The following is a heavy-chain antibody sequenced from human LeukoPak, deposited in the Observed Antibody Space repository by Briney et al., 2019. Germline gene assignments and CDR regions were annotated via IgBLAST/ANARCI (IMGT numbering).Heavy chain of an antibody. V-gene: IGHV3-48*01. Sequence: GGSLRLSCAASGFTFNTYSMNWVRLAPGKGLEWVSYISSNGNNIIYADSVTGRFTISRDNSKKKFFLQMNSLIAEDTAVYYCARDYYDSSSYYFDDWGQGTMVTVSS. CDR2: ISSNGNNI. CDR3: ARDYYDSSSYYFDD. CDR1: GFTFNTYS. J-gene: IGHJ4*02. D-gene: IGHD3-22*01.